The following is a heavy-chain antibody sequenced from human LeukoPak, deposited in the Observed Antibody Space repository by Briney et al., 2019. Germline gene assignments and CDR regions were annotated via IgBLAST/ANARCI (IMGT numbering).Heavy chain of an antibody. CDR2: IRSKAYGGTT. J-gene: IGHJ3*02. Sequence: TGRSLRLSCPPSGFTFGDYSMSWARQAPGNGREWVGFIRSKAYGGTTEYAASVKGRFTISRDDSKSIAYLQMNSLKTEDTAVYYCTRDMTIDAFDIWGQGTMVTVSS. D-gene: IGHD4/OR15-4a*01. V-gene: IGHV3-49*04. CDR1: GFTFGDYS. CDR3: TRDMTIDAFDI.